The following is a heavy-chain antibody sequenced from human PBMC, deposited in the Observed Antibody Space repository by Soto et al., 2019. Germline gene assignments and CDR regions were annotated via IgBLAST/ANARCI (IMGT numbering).Heavy chain of an antibody. CDR1: GYSFTIYW. CDR2: IDPSDSYT. D-gene: IGHD1-26*01. J-gene: IGHJ3*02. CDR3: ARHEGELLPNDAFDI. V-gene: IGHV5-10-1*01. Sequence: GESLKISCKGSGYSFTIYWISWVRQMPGKGLEWMGRIDPSDSYTNYSPSFQGHVTISADKSISTAYLQWSSLKASDTAMYYCARHEGELLPNDAFDIWGQGTMVTVSS.